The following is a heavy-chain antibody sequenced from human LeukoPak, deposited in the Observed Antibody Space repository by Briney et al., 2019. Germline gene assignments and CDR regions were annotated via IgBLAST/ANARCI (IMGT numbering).Heavy chain of an antibody. Sequence: GGSLRLSCAASGFTFSSYAMSWVRQAPGKGLEWVSAISGSGGSTYYADPVKGRFTISRDNSKNTLYLQMNSLRAEDTAVYYCAKFPTDFWSGYFDYWGQGTLVTVSS. CDR2: ISGSGGST. CDR1: GFTFSSYA. D-gene: IGHD3-3*01. CDR3: AKFPTDFWSGYFDY. J-gene: IGHJ4*02. V-gene: IGHV3-23*01.